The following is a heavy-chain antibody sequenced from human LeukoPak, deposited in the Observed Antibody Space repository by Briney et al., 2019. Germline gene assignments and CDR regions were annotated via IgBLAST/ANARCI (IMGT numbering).Heavy chain of an antibody. CDR1: GGSFSGYY. CDR3: ARRSLVYCSSTSCHFDY. J-gene: IGHJ4*02. V-gene: IGHV4-34*01. CDR2: INHSGST. Sequence: KPSETRSLTCAVYGGSFSGYYWSWIRQPPGKGLEWIGEINHSGSTNYNPSFKSRVTISVDTSKNQFSLKLSSVTAADTAVYYCARRSLVYCSSTSCHFDYWGQGTLVTVSS. D-gene: IGHD2-2*01.